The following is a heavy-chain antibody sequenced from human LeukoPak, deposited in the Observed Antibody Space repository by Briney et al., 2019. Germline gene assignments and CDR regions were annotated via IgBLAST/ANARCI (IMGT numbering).Heavy chain of an antibody. CDR1: GDSMISYY. CDR3: ARAPLALIVFDI. J-gene: IGHJ3*02. D-gene: IGHD2-21*01. Sequence: AETLSLTCTVSGDSMISYYWSWIRQPPGKGLEWIGYIHYSGSTNYNPSLKSRVTISVDTSKNQFSLKLSSVTAADTAMYYCARAPLALIVFDIWGQGTMVTVSS. CDR2: IHYSGST. V-gene: IGHV4-59*01.